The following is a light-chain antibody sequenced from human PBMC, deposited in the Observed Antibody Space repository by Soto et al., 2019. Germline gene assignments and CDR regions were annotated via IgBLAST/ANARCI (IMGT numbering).Light chain of an antibody. J-gene: IGKJ3*01. CDR3: EQSYSALLFT. CDR2: AAS. CDR1: QTIDRY. V-gene: IGKV1-39*01. Sequence: DLQMTQFPSSLSASVGDRVTITCRASQTIDRYLNWYQQKPGKVPKLLIYAASNLQSGVPARFSGSGSGTDFTLTITSLQPEDFATYYCEQSYSALLFTFGPGTKVDI.